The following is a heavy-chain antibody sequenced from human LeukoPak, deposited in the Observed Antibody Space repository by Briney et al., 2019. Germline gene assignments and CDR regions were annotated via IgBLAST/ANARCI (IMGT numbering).Heavy chain of an antibody. CDR2: ISASAAST. J-gene: IGHJ4*02. V-gene: IGHV3-23*01. CDR3: AIDSKVGLVGATDY. D-gene: IGHD1-26*01. Sequence: PGGSLRLSCAASAFTFSSYAMSWVRQAPGKGLEWVSTISASAASTYYADSVKGRFTLSRDNSKNTLFLQMISLRAEDTAVYYCAIDSKVGLVGATDYRGQGTLVTVSS. CDR1: AFTFSSYA.